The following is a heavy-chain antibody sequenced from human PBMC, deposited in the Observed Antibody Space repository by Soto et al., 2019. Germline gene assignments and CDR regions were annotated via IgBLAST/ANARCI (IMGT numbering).Heavy chain of an antibody. Sequence: GGSLRLSCAASGFTFSIFGMLWVRQAPGKGLEWVALVSYDGSNKYYADSVKGRFTISRDNSKNTLDLQMNSLRAEDTAVYYCAKSTTRDVYSLFDYWGQGTLVTVSS. J-gene: IGHJ4*02. CDR2: VSYDGSNK. CDR3: AKSTTRDVYSLFDY. D-gene: IGHD4-4*01. V-gene: IGHV3-30*18. CDR1: GFTFSIFG.